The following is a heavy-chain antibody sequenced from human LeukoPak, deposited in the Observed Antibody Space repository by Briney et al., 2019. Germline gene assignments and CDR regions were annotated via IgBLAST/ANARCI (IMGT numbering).Heavy chain of an antibody. J-gene: IGHJ4*02. Sequence: GGSLRLSCAASGFTFSNYAMHWVRQAPGKGLEWVALITYDGSDKYYVDSVKGRFTISRDKSKNTLYLQMNSLRAEDTAVYYCARGRSLIAAAVTGYLDYWGQGTLVTVSS. CDR1: GFTFSNYA. CDR2: ITYDGSDK. CDR3: ARGRSLIAAAVTGYLDY. V-gene: IGHV3-30*04. D-gene: IGHD6-13*01.